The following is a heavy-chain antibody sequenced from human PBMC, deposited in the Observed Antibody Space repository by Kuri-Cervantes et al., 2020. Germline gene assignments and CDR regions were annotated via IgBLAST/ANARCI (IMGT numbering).Heavy chain of an antibody. CDR3: ASSRGATQYYYYYYGMDV. V-gene: IGHV1-18*01. CDR1: GYTLTSYG. CDR2: ISAYNGNT. D-gene: IGHD1-26*01. Sequence: ASVKVSCKASGYTLTSYGISWVRQAPGQGLEWMGWISAYNGNTNYAQKLQGRVTMTTDTSTSTAYMELRSLRSDDTAVYYCASSRGATQYYYYYYGMDVWGQGTTVTVSS. J-gene: IGHJ6*02.